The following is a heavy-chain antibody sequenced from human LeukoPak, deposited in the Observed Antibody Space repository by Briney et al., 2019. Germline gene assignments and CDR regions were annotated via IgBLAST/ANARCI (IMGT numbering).Heavy chain of an antibody. CDR2: ISSSSYI. J-gene: IGHJ6*02. CDR1: GFTFSSYS. Sequence: GGSLRLSCAASGFTFSSYSMNWVRQAPGKGLEWVSSISSSSYIYYADSVKGRFTISRDNAKNSLYLQMNSLRAEDTAVYYCARSLGGSGGRTYGMDVWGQGTTVTVSS. V-gene: IGHV3-21*01. D-gene: IGHD3-10*01. CDR3: ARSLGGSGGRTYGMDV.